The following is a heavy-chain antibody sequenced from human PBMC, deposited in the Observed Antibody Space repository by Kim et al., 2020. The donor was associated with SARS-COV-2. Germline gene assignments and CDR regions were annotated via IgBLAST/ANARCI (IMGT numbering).Heavy chain of an antibody. D-gene: IGHD3-10*01. Sequence: GGSLRLSCAASGFTFSSYAMDWVRQAPGKGLEWVSVITGNGSSKYYADSVKGRFTISRDNSKNTLYLQMNSLRAEDTAVYYCARDGRVGGYDGSGGSDYWGQGTLVTVSS. CDR1: GFTFSSYA. V-gene: IGHV3-23*01. CDR2: ITGNGSSK. J-gene: IGHJ4*02. CDR3: ARDGRVGGYDGSGGSDY.